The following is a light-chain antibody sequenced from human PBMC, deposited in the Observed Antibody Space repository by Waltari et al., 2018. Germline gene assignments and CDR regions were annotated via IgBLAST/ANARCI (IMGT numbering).Light chain of an antibody. CDR3: QQYDSTPQT. Sequence: DIVMTQSPESLAVSLGERATINCKSSQSVLYSSNNKNSSAWYQQKPGHPPQLLIYWASTRESGVPDRFSGSGSGTDFTLTISSLQAEDVAVYYCQQYDSTPQTFGQGTKLEIK. J-gene: IGKJ2*01. V-gene: IGKV4-1*01. CDR2: WAS. CDR1: QSVLYSSNNKNS.